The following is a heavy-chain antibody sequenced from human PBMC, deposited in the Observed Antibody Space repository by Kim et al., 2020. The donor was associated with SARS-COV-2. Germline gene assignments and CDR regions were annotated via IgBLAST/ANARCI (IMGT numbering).Heavy chain of an antibody. CDR3: ARSSAGTVSVTDWAFDY. V-gene: IGHV3-53*01. D-gene: IGHD6-13*01. Sequence: VKGRFTISRDNSKNTLYLQMNSLRAEDTAVYYCARSSAGTVSVTDWAFDYWGQGTLVTVSS. J-gene: IGHJ4*02.